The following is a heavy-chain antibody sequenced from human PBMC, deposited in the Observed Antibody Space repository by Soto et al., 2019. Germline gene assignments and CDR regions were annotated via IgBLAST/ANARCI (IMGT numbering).Heavy chain of an antibody. J-gene: IGHJ6*02. CDR2: ISYDGSNK. D-gene: IGHD3-22*01. Sequence: PGGSLRLSCAASGFTFSSYGMHWVRQAPGKGLEWVAVISYDGSNKYYADSVKGRFTISRDNSKNTLYLQMNSLRAEDTAVYYCAKDYYDSSGSYYYGMDVWGQGTTVTVSS. V-gene: IGHV3-30*18. CDR3: AKDYYDSSGSYYYGMDV. CDR1: GFTFSSYG.